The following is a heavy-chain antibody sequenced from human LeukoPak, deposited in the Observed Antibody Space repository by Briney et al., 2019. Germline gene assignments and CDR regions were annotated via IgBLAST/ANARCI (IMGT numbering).Heavy chain of an antibody. D-gene: IGHD3-10*01. V-gene: IGHV4-30-4*02. CDR3: ARARRMVRGASWAFDI. J-gene: IGHJ3*02. CDR2: IYYSGST. CDR1: GGSISSGDYY. Sequence: PSETLSLTCTVSGGSISSGDYYWSWIRQPPGKGLEWIGYIYYSGSTYYNPSLKSRVTISVDTSKNQFSLKLSSVTAADTAVYYCARARRMVRGASWAFDIWGQGTMVTVSS.